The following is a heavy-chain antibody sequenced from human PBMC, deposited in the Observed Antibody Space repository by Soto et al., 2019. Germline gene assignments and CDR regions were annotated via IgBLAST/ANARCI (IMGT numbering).Heavy chain of an antibody. Sequence: SETLSLTCAVYGGSFSGYYWSWIRQPPGKGLEWIGEINHSGSTNYNPSLKSRVTISVDTSKNQFSLKLSSVTAADTAVYYCASIGYCSGGSCYSPSGPVLSWGQGTLVTVSS. CDR1: GGSFSGYY. V-gene: IGHV4-34*01. CDR3: ASIGYCSGGSCYSPSGPVLS. D-gene: IGHD2-15*01. CDR2: INHSGST. J-gene: IGHJ5*02.